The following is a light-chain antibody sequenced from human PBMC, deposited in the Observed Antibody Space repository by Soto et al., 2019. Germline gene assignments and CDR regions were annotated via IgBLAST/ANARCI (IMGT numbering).Light chain of an antibody. Sequence: EIVLTQSPGTVSLSPGERATLSCKASERVSSTFLAWYQQKPGQAPRLLIYGASSRAPGIPDRFSASGSGTDFTLTIRGLEPEGFAVYYCQQHGSSPRTFGGGTKVEI. V-gene: IGKV3-20*01. J-gene: IGKJ4*01. CDR3: QQHGSSPRT. CDR2: GAS. CDR1: ERVSSTF.